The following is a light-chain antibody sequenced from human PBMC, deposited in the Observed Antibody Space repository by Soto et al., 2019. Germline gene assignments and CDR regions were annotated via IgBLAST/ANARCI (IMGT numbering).Light chain of an antibody. CDR3: QQYYDWPIT. V-gene: IGKV3-15*01. CDR1: QSISNN. CDR2: GAS. Sequence: EVVMTQSPATLSVSPWERATLSCRASQSISNNLAWYQQKPGQAPRLLIYGASTRATGFPDRFSGSGSGTEFTLTISSLHSEDFAVYYCQQYYDWPITFGQGTRLEIK. J-gene: IGKJ5*01.